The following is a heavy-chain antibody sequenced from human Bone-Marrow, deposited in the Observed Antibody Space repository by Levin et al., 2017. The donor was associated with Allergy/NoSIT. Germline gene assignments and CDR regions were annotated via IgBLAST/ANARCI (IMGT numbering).Heavy chain of an antibody. V-gene: IGHV3-30-3*01. CDR2: ISYDGSNK. CDR1: GFTFSSYA. CDR3: ARAEGRGSSGEVHFDY. D-gene: IGHD1-26*01. Sequence: GESLKISCAASGFTFSSYAMHWVRQAPGKGLEWVAVISYDGSNKYYADSVKGRFTISRDNSKNTLYLQMNSLRAEDTAVYYCARAEGRGSSGEVHFDYWGQGTLVTVSS. J-gene: IGHJ4*02.